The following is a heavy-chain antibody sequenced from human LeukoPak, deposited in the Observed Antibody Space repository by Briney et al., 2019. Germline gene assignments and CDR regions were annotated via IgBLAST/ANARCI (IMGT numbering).Heavy chain of an antibody. CDR3: ARDYCSSTSCLFDY. V-gene: IGHV1-2*06. J-gene: IGHJ4*02. D-gene: IGHD2-2*01. CDR2: INPNSGGT. Sequence: ASVKVSCKASGYTFTGYYMHWVRQAPGQGLEWMGRINPNSGGTNYAQKFQGRVTMTRDTSISTAYMELSRLRSDDTAVYYCARDYCSSTSCLFDYWGQGTLVTVSS. CDR1: GYTFTGYY.